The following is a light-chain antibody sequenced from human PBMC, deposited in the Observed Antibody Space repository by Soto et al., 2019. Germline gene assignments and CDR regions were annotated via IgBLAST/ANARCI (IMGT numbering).Light chain of an antibody. CDR3: QQYNNWLT. CDR2: GAS. Sequence: VVVTQSPGTLSVSPGEGATLSCRASQNGNNNLAWYQQRPGQAPRLLIYGASTRATGIPARFSGSGSGTEFTLTISSLQSEDFAVYYCQQYNNWLTFGGGTKVEIK. J-gene: IGKJ4*01. CDR1: QNGNNN. V-gene: IGKV3-15*01.